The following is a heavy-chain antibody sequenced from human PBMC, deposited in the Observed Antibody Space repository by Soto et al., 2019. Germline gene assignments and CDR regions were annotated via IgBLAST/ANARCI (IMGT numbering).Heavy chain of an antibody. CDR3: ARGAWGPSYFGVVRWNWFAP. CDR2: IIPIFGTA. J-gene: IGHJ5*02. V-gene: IGHV1-69*05. Sequence: QVQLVQSGAEVKKPGSSVKVSCKASGGTFSSYAISWVRQAPGHGLEWMGGIIPIFGTANEAQKFQGSVTMTTDEPTSTACMRRSSLRSEDTGVYYCARGAWGPSYFGVVRWNWFAPWGQGTTVTVSS. CDR1: GGTFSSYA. D-gene: IGHD3-3*01.